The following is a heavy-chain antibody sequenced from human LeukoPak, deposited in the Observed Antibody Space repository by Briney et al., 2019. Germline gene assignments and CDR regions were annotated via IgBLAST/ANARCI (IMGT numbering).Heavy chain of an antibody. CDR1: GGSFSGYY. CDR3: ARSPWSRAFHL. J-gene: IGHJ2*01. D-gene: IGHD2-15*01. CDR2: INHSGST. Sequence: SETLSLTCAVYGGSFSGYYWSWIRQPPGKGLEWIGEINHSGSTNYNPSLKSRVTISVDTSKNQFSLKLSSETAADTAVYYCARSPWSRAFHLWGRGTLVTVSS. V-gene: IGHV4-34*01.